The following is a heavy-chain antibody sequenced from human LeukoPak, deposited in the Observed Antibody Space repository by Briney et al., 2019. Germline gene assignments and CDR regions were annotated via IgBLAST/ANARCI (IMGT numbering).Heavy chain of an antibody. J-gene: IGHJ3*02. CDR1: GGTFSSYA. V-gene: IGHV1-69*04. CDR3: ASSGVSSSWYLGAFDI. Sequence: GSSVKVSCKAFGGTFSSYAISWVRQAPGQGLEWMGRIIPILGIANYAQKFQGRVTITADKSTSTAYMELSSLRSEDTAVYYCASSGVSSSWYLGAFDIWGQGTMVTVSS. D-gene: IGHD6-13*01. CDR2: IIPILGIA.